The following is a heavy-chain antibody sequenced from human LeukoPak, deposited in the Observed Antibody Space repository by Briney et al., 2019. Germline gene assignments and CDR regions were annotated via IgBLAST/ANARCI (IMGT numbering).Heavy chain of an antibody. J-gene: IGHJ4*02. CDR1: GFTFSSYW. CDR2: IKQDGSEK. Sequence: GGSLRLSCAASGFTFSSYWMSWVRQAPGKGLEWVANIKQDGSEKYYVDSVKGRFTISRDSSRNTLHLQMNSLRAEDTAVYYCARPPDYYDSNGYYYFDYWGQGTLVTVSS. CDR3: ARPPDYYDSNGYYYFDY. D-gene: IGHD3-22*01. V-gene: IGHV3-7*01.